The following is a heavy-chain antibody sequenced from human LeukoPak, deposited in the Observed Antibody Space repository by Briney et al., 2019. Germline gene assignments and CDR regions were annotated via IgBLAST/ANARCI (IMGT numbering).Heavy chain of an antibody. CDR1: GGSFSGYY. CDR3: ARAVLWFGELLSGYYYMDV. CDR2: INHSGST. Sequence: SETLSLTCAVYGGSFSGYYWSWIRQLPGKGLEWIGEINHSGSTNYNPSLKSRVTISVDTSKNQFSLKLSSVTAADTAVYYCARAVLWFGELLSGYYYMDVWGKGTTVTVSS. J-gene: IGHJ6*03. D-gene: IGHD3-10*01. V-gene: IGHV4-34*01.